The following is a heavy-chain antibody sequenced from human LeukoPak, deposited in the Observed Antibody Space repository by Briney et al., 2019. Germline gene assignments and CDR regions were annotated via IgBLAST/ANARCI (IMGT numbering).Heavy chain of an antibody. CDR3: ARGYYDSSGYYLPPPYFDY. V-gene: IGHV4-34*01. CDR2: INHSGST. Sequence: SETLSLTCAVYGGSFSGYYWSWIRQPPGKGLEWIGEINHSGSTNYNPSLKSRVTISVDTSKNQFSLKPSSVTAADTAVYYCARGYYDSSGYYLPPPYFDYWGQGTLVTVSS. J-gene: IGHJ4*02. D-gene: IGHD3-22*01. CDR1: GGSFSGYY.